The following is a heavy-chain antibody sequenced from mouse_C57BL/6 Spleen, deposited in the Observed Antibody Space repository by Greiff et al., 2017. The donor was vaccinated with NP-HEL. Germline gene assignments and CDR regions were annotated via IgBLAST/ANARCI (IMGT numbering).Heavy chain of an antibody. CDR3: ARSAHYYGSSYVFAY. Sequence: VQLKQSVAELVRPGASVKLSCTASGFNIKNTYMHWVKQRPEQGLEWIGRIDPANGNTKYAPKFQGKATITADTSSNTAYLQLSSLTSEDTAIYYCARSAHYYGSSYVFAYWGQGTLVTVSA. CDR1: GFNIKNTY. CDR2: IDPANGNT. V-gene: IGHV14-3*01. J-gene: IGHJ3*01. D-gene: IGHD1-1*01.